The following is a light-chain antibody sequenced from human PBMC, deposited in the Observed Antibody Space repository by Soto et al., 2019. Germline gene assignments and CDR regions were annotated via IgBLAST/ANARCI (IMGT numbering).Light chain of an antibody. J-gene: IGLJ1*01. CDR2: SHN. CDR3: ATWDDSLDGYV. V-gene: IGLV1-44*01. Sequence: QSVLTQPPSASGTPGQRVTISCSGSSSNIGSNTVNWYQQLPGTAPKLLIYSHNQRPSGVPDRFSVSKSGTSASLAISGLQSEDEADYYCATWDDSLDGYVFGTGTKGDRP. CDR1: SSNIGSNT.